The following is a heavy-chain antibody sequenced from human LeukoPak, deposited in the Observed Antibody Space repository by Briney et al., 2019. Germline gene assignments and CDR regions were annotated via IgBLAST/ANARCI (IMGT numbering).Heavy chain of an antibody. Sequence: GGSLRLSCAASGFTFSNAWMSWVRQAPGKGLEWVGRIKSKTDGGTTDYAAPVKGRFTISRDDSKNTLYLQMNSLKTEDTAVYYCTTDGEVVVTPYYFDYWGQGTLVTVSS. J-gene: IGHJ4*02. CDR1: GFTFSNAW. CDR3: TTDGEVVVTPYYFDY. CDR2: IKSKTDGGTT. V-gene: IGHV3-15*01. D-gene: IGHD3-22*01.